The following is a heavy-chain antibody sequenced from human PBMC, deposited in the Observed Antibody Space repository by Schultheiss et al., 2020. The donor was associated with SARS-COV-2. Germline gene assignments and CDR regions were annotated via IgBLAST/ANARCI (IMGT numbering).Heavy chain of an antibody. V-gene: IGHV3-53*05. CDR3: AREATRGYSYGTDAFDI. CDR1: GFTVSSNY. D-gene: IGHD5-18*01. J-gene: IGHJ3*02. CDR2: ISGSGGST. Sequence: GGSLRLSCAASGFTVSSNYMSWVRQAPGKGLEWVSAISGSGGSTYYADSVKGRFTISRDNSKNTLYLQMNSLRAEDTAVYYCAREATRGYSYGTDAFDIWGQGTMVTVSS.